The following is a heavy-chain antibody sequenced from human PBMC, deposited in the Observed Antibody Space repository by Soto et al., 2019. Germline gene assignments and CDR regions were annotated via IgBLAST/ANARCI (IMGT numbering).Heavy chain of an antibody. CDR3: AREISGSYRLDY. CDR1: GYTFTSYY. J-gene: IGHJ4*02. CDR2: INPSGGST. D-gene: IGHD1-26*01. Sequence: ASVKVSCKASGYTFTSYYMHWVRQAPGQGLEWMGIINPSGGSTSYAQKFQGRVTMTRNTSISTAYMELSSLRSEDTAVYYCAREISGSYRLDYWGQGTLVTVSS. V-gene: IGHV1-46*01.